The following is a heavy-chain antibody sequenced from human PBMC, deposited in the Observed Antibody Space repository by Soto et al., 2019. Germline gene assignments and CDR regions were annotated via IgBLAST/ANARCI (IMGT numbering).Heavy chain of an antibody. Sequence: GGSLRLSCAASGFTFSSYWMHWVRQAPGKGLVWVSRINSDGSSTSYADSVKGRFTISRDNAKNTLYLQMNSLRAEDTAVYYCARALTEGIFGVVIIRYYYYGMDVWGQGTTVTVSS. V-gene: IGHV3-74*01. CDR3: ARALTEGIFGVVIIRYYYYGMDV. D-gene: IGHD3-3*01. J-gene: IGHJ6*02. CDR2: INSDGSST. CDR1: GFTFSSYW.